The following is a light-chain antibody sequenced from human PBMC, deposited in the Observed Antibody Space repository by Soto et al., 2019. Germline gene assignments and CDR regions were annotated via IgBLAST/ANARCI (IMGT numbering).Light chain of an antibody. CDR2: GAS. CDR3: QQYVSLPIT. Sequence: ELVLTQSPGPLSLSPEERATLSCRASQSIGSSYLAWYQQKPGQAPRLLIYGASTRATGIPDRFSGSGSGTDFTLTISRVAPEDFAVYYCQQYVSLPITFGQGTRLEI. J-gene: IGKJ5*01. CDR1: QSIGSSY. V-gene: IGKV3-20*01.